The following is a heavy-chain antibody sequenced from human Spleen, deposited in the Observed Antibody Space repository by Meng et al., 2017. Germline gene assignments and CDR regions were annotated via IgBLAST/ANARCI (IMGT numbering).Heavy chain of an antibody. J-gene: IGHJ3*02. D-gene: IGHD6-19*01. CDR3: ARRKGEGWYWDDAFDI. CDR2: INPKSGDT. CDR1: GYNFPDYY. Sequence: ASVKVSCKPSGYNFPDYYIHWVRRAPGQGLEWMGRINPKSGDTHYAQKFQARVTMTGDTSISTAYMELSGLRSDDTAMYYCARRKGEGWYWDDAFDIWGQGTMITVSS. V-gene: IGHV1-2*06.